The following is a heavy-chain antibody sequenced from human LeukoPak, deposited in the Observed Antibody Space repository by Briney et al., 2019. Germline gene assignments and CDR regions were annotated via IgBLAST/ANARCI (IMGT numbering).Heavy chain of an antibody. V-gene: IGHV3-21*01. J-gene: IGHJ6*03. CDR3: ARDPYSGNYGNYYYYYMDV. Sequence: GGSLRLSCAASGFTFSDYSMNWVRQAPGKGLEWVSSISSTSKYIYYGDSVKGRFTISRDNAKNSLYLQMNSLGPEDTAVYYCARDPYSGNYGNYYYYYMDVWGKGTTVTISS. CDR1: GFTFSDYS. D-gene: IGHD1-26*01. CDR2: ISSTSKYI.